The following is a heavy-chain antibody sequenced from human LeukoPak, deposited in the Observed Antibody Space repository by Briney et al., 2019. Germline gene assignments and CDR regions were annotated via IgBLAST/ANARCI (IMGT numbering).Heavy chain of an antibody. CDR1: GSTFGSIS. Sequence: GGSRRLSCAASGSTFGSISMNWFRQAPGKGLEWVSSISSSSSYIYYADSVKGRFTISRDNAKNSLYLQMNSLRAEDTAVYYCARVVTAISLDYWGQGTLVTVSS. V-gene: IGHV3-21*01. D-gene: IGHD2-21*02. CDR2: ISSSSSYI. J-gene: IGHJ4*02. CDR3: ARVVTAISLDY.